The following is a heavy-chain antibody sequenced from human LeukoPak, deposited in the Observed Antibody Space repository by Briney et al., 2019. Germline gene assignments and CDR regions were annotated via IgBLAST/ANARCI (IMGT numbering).Heavy chain of an antibody. Sequence: GGSLRLSRAASGFTFSSYSMNWVRQAPGKGLEWVSSISSSSSYIYYADSVKGRFTISRDNAKNSLYLQMNSLRAEDTAVYYCAREDNYDILTGYSKSIDYWGQGTLVTVSS. CDR2: ISSSSSYI. CDR1: GFTFSSYS. D-gene: IGHD3-9*01. V-gene: IGHV3-21*01. CDR3: AREDNYDILTGYSKSIDY. J-gene: IGHJ4*02.